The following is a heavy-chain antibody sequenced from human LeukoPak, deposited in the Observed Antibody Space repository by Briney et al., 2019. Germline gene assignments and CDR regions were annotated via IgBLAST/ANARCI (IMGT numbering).Heavy chain of an antibody. J-gene: IGHJ4*02. CDR3: ARGRY. CDR2: MSYDGSNK. Sequence: PGGSLRLSCAASGFIFSNYAMHWVRQAPGEGLEWVAVMSYDGSNKYYADSVKGRFTISRDNSKNTLFLQMNSLRAEDTAVYYCARGRYWGQGTLVTVSS. V-gene: IGHV3-30-3*01. CDR1: GFIFSNYA.